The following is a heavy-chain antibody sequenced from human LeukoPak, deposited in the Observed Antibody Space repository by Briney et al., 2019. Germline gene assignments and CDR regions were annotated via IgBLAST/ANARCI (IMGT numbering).Heavy chain of an antibody. J-gene: IGHJ4*02. D-gene: IGHD3-22*01. Sequence: GGSLRLSCAASGFSISRSSMNWVRQAPGKGLEWVSYITASSGTIYYGDSVKGRFAISRDNPRNTLYMQMNSLRAEDTALYYCAIMHPYYDGSGYWVQWGQGTLVTVSS. CDR1: GFSISRSS. V-gene: IGHV3-48*01. CDR2: ITASSGTI. CDR3: AIMHPYYDGSGYWVQ.